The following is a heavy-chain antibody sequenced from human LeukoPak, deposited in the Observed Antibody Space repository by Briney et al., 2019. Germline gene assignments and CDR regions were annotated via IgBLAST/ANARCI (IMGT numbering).Heavy chain of an antibody. Sequence: GGSLRLSCAASGFTFDDYGMSWVRQAPGKGLEWVSGINWNGGSTGYADSVKGRFTISRGNAKNSLYLQMNSLRAEDTALYYCARGFVVITSRDAFDIWGQGTMVTVSS. CDR3: ARGFVVITSRDAFDI. D-gene: IGHD3-22*01. V-gene: IGHV3-20*04. J-gene: IGHJ3*02. CDR1: GFTFDDYG. CDR2: INWNGGST.